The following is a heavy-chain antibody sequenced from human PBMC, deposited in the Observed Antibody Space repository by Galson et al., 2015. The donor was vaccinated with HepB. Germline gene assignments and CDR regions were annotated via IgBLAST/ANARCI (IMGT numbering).Heavy chain of an antibody. J-gene: IGHJ1*01. CDR3: TRGYYYDSSGYYYVGYFQH. Sequence: SLRLSCAASGFTFSSDSMNWVRQAPGKGLEWVSSISSSSSFKFYAESVKGRFTISRDNAKNSLYLQMNSLKTEDTAVYYCTRGYYYDSSGYYYVGYFQHWGQGTLVTVSS. CDR2: ISSSSSFK. CDR1: GFTFSSDS. D-gene: IGHD3-22*01. V-gene: IGHV3-21*03.